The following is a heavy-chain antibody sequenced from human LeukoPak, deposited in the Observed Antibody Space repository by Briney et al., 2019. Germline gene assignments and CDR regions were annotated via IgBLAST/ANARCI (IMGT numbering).Heavy chain of an antibody. CDR2: INPNSGNT. V-gene: IGHV1-8*01. CDR3: ARRLAVAGSLDY. Sequence: ASVKVSCKASGYTFSSSDINWVRQATGQGLEWMGWINPNSGNTYYAQRFQGRVTITRDTSASTAYMELSSLRSEDTAVYYCARRLAVAGSLDYWGQGTLVTVSS. CDR1: GYTFSSSD. D-gene: IGHD6-19*01. J-gene: IGHJ4*02.